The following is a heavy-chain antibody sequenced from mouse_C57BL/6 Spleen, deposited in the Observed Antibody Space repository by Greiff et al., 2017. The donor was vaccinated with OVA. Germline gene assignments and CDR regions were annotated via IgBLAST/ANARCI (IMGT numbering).Heavy chain of an antibody. CDR2: ISNLAYSI. D-gene: IGHD1-1*01. V-gene: IGHV5-15*01. J-gene: IGHJ3*01. CDR3: ARGMDGSSSFAY. CDR1: GFTFSDYG. Sequence: EVKVVESGGGLVQPGGSLKLSCAASGFTFSDYGMAWVRQAPRKGPEWVAFISNLAYSIYYADTVTGRFTISRENAKNTLYLEMSSLRSEDTAMYYCARGMDGSSSFAYWGQGTLVTVSA.